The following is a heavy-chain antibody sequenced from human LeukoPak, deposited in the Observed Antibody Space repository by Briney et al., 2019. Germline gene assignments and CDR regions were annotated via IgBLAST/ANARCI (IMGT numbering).Heavy chain of an antibody. CDR3: ARVQLAPLYYYYYMDV. J-gene: IGHJ6*03. D-gene: IGHD6-6*01. V-gene: IGHV3-11*01. CDR1: GFTFSDYY. Sequence: GGSLRLSCAVSGFTFSDYYMSWIRQAPGRGLEWVSYISSSGSTLYYADSVKGRFTISRDNAKKSLYLQMNSLRAEDTAVYYCARVQLAPLYYYYYMDVWGKGTTVTVSS. CDR2: ISSSGSTL.